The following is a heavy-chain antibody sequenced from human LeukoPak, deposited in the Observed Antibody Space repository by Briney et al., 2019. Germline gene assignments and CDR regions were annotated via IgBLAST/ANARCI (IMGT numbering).Heavy chain of an antibody. Sequence: GGSLRLSCAASGFTFSSYAMHWVRQAPGKGLEWVAVISYDGSNKYYADSVKGRFTISKDSSKTILYLQMNSLRAEDAAVYFCAKGSAAGRPYYFDYWGQGTLVTVSS. CDR3: AKGSAAGRPYYFDY. J-gene: IGHJ4*02. CDR1: GFTFSSYA. D-gene: IGHD6-25*01. V-gene: IGHV3-30*04. CDR2: ISYDGSNK.